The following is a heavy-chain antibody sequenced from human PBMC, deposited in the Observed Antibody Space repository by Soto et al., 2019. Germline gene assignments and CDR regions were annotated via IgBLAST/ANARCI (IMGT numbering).Heavy chain of an antibody. V-gene: IGHV3-15*01. D-gene: IGHD3-10*01. Sequence: EVQLVESGGGLVKPGGSLRLSCAVSGFSFNNAWLNWVRQAPGRGLEWIGRIRSKNDGGTTDYAAAVKGRFTISRDDSKNTLYLQMDSRKIEDTAVYYCTTDLAGDGGDYWGQGTLVTVSS. CDR1: GFSFNNAW. CDR3: TTDLAGDGGDY. CDR2: IRSKNDGGTT. J-gene: IGHJ4*02.